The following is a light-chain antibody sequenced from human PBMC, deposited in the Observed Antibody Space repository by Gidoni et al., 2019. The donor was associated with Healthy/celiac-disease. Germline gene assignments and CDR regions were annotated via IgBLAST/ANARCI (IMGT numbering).Light chain of an antibody. J-gene: IGKJ1*01. V-gene: IGKV1-5*01. CDR3: QQYNSYSPT. CDR2: DAS. CDR1: QSISSW. Sequence: DIQMTQSPSTLSASVGDRVTITCRASQSISSWLAWYQQKPGKAPKLLIYDASSLESGVPSRFSGSGSRTEFTLTISSLQPDDFATYYCQQYNSYSPTFXQXTKVEIK.